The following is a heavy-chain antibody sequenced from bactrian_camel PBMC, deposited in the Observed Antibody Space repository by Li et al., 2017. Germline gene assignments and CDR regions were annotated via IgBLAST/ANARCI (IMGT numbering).Heavy chain of an antibody. J-gene: IGHJ4*01. CDR2: IDSDAST. CDR3: AAECPDGDYDREY. D-gene: IGHD4*01. V-gene: IGHV3S56*01. Sequence: HVQLVESGGGSVQAGGSVRLSCVGSGFSEDGVYVAWFRQAPGKEREIVATIDSDASTTYVESVKARFTISRDNAKNTVHLQMNNLQTDDTAAYTCAAECPDGDYDREYWGQGTQVTVSS. CDR1: GFSEDGVY.